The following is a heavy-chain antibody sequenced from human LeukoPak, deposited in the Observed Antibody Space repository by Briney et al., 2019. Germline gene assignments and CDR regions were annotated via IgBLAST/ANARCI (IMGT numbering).Heavy chain of an antibody. D-gene: IGHD1-26*01. J-gene: IGHJ3*02. V-gene: IGHV4-39*01. Sequence: SETLSLTCTASGGSISSNGYYWGWIRQPPGKGLEWIGSFYYTGSTFYSPSLKSRVTISVDTSKNQFSLKLSSVTAADTAVYYCARRSGTYHAFDIWGQGTMVTVSS. CDR3: ARRSGTYHAFDI. CDR1: GGSISSNGYY. CDR2: FYYTGST.